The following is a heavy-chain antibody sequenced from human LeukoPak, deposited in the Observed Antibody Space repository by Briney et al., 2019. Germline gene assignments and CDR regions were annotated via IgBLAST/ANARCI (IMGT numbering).Heavy chain of an antibody. CDR2: ISGSGGST. V-gene: IGHV3-23*01. CDR3: AKSHHVTAIDY. CDR1: GFTFSSYG. D-gene: IGHD2-21*02. Sequence: GGTLRLSCAASGFTFSSYGMSWVRQAPGKGLEWVSAISGSGGSTYYAGSVKGRFTISRDNSKNTLYLQMNSLRADDTAVYYCAKSHHVTAIDYWGQGTLVTVSS. J-gene: IGHJ4*02.